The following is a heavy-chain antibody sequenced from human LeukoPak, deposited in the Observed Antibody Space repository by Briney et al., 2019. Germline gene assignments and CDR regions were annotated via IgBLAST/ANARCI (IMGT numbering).Heavy chain of an antibody. V-gene: IGHV3-11*04. CDR3: ARHDCSGGSCSFDY. CDR1: GFTFSDYF. CDR2: ISSSGSTI. J-gene: IGHJ4*02. D-gene: IGHD2-15*01. Sequence: GGSLRLSCAASGFTFSDYFMSWIRQAPGKGLEWVSYISSSGSTIYYADSVKGRFTISRDNAKNSLYLQMNSLRAEDTAVYYCARHDCSGGSCSFDYWGQGTLVTVSS.